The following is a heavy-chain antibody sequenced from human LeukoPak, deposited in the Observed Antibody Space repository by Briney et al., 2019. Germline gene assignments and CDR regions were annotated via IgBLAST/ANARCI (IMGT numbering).Heavy chain of an antibody. CDR2: ISTYEGTT. CDR1: SYIFTSYG. CDR3: ARDVGSLYDFWSGYIDY. J-gene: IGHJ4*02. D-gene: IGHD3-3*01. Sequence: ASVKVSCKASSYIFTSYGITWVRQAPGQGLEWVGWISTYEGTTNYAQKFQGRVTMTRDTSTNTAYMELRSLTSDDTAVYYCARDVGSLYDFWSGYIDYWGQGTLVTVSS. V-gene: IGHV1-18*01.